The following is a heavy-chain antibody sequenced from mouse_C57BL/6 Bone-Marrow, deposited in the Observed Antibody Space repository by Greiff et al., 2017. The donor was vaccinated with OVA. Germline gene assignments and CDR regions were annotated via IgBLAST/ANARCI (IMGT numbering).Heavy chain of an antibody. V-gene: IGHV1-63*01. CDR3: DRTVIDYAIYNAFAY. CDR2: IYPGGGYT. CDR1: GYTFTNYW. Sequence: QVQLQQSGAELVRPGTSVKMSCKASGYTFTNYWIGWAKQRPGHGLEWIGDIYPGGGYTNYNEKFKGKATLTADKSSSTAYMQFSSLTSEDSAIYSCDRTVIDYAIYNAFAYWGQGTSVTVPS. J-gene: IGHJ4*01. D-gene: IGHD1-1*02.